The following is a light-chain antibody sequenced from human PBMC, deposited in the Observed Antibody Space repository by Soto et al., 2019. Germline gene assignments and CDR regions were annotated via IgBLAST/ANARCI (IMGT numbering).Light chain of an antibody. J-gene: IGLJ1*01. CDR1: SSDVGSYNL. CDR2: EVS. V-gene: IGLV2-23*02. Sequence: QSVLTQPASVSGSPGQSITISCTGTSSDVGSYNLVSWYQQHPGKAPKLMIYEVSKRPSGVSNRFSGSKSGNTASLTISGLQAEDEADYYCCSYAGSSTFEGDVFGTGTKLTVL. CDR3: CSYAGSSTFEGDV.